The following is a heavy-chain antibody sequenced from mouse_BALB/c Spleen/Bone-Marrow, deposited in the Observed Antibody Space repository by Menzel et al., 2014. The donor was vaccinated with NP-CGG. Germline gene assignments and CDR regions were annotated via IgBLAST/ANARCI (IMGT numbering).Heavy chain of an antibody. V-gene: IGHV1S135*01. CDR3: TREHGWYFDV. J-gene: IGHJ1*01. Sequence: EVQLQQSGPELVKPGASVKASCKASGYSFTDYNMYWVKQSHGKSLEWIGYIGPYNGGTTYNQKFKGKATLTADKSSSTAFMHLNSLTSEDSSVYYCTREHGWYFDVWGAGTPVTVSS. CDR1: GYSFTDYN. CDR2: IGPYNGGT.